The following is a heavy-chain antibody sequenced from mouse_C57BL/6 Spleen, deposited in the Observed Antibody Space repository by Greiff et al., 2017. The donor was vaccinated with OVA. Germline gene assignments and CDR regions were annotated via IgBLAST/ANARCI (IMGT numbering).Heavy chain of an antibody. CDR1: GYTFTSYW. J-gene: IGHJ3*01. V-gene: IGHV1-64*01. D-gene: IGHD1-1*01. CDR2: IHPNSGST. CDR3: ARWGTTVVAH. Sequence: VKLQQPGAELVKPGASVKLSCKASGYTFTSYWMHWVKQRPGQGLEWIGMIHPNSGSTNYNEKFKSKATLTVDKSSSTAYMQLSSLTSEDSAVYYCARWGTTVVAHWGQGTLVTVSA.